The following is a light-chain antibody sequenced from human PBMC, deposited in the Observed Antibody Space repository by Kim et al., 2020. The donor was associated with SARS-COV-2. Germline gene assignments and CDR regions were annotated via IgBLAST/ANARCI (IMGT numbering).Light chain of an antibody. J-gene: IGLJ2*01. Sequence: QSLTIACTGASVDVGTYNLVSWYKHHTDKATQLIIYAVDKRPSGVSHRFSGAKSGNTDSLTISGLQADDEADYYCSSYAGSTTFVVFGGGTQLTVL. V-gene: IGLV2-23*02. CDR1: SVDVGTYNL. CDR2: AVD. CDR3: SSYAGSTTFVV.